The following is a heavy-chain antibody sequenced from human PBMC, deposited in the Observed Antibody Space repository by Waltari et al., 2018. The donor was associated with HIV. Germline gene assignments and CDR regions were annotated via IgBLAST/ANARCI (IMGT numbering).Heavy chain of an antibody. Sequence: VQLQESGPGLVKPSETLSLICTVSGGSMHNYYWNWIRQPPGKALEWIGSIYYRGSTNYNPSLKGRVAISVDTSKKQFYLNLRSVTAADTAVYFCAREGNYYGYEDWGQGTLVTVSS. J-gene: IGHJ4*02. CDR3: AREGNYYGYED. CDR1: GGSMHNYY. CDR2: IYYRGST. V-gene: IGHV4-59*01. D-gene: IGHD3-16*01.